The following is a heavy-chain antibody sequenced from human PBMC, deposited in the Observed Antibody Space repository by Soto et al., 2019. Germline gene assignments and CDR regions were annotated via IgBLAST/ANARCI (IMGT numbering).Heavy chain of an antibody. CDR3: AKGSGSGYGTTADS. D-gene: IGHD1-26*01. V-gene: IGHV3-23*01. CDR1: GFTLSNHA. CDR2: LSGSGAGK. Sequence: EVQLLESGGGLVQPGGSLRLSCAASGFTLSNHAMSWVRQAPGKGLEWVSTLSGSGAGKYYADSVKGRFTISRDTSQNTLYLQMNSLRAEDTAVYYCAKGSGSGYGTTADSCGQGTLVNVSS. J-gene: IGHJ4*02.